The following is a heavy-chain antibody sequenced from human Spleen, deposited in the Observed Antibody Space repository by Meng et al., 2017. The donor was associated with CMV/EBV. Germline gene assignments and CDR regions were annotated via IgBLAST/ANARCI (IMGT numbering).Heavy chain of an antibody. Sequence: GESLKISCAASGFTFSSYEMNWVRQAPGKGLEWVAVISYDGNTKYYADSVKGRFTVSRDNSKNTLFLQMNSLRAEDTALYYCTRKDGRSASGDYYYYYGMDVWGQGTTVTVSS. CDR1: GFTFSSYE. J-gene: IGHJ6*02. CDR3: TRKDGRSASGDYYYYYGMDV. V-gene: IGHV3-30-3*01. CDR2: ISYDGNTK. D-gene: IGHD2-8*02.